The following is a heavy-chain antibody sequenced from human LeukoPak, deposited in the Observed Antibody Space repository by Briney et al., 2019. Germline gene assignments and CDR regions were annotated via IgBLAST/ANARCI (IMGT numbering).Heavy chain of an antibody. CDR2: IYYTGKT. J-gene: IGHJ5*02. D-gene: IGHD6-19*01. CDR3: ARDLRTVAGTERENRFDP. V-gene: IGHV4-39*02. Sequence: SETLSLTCTVSGGSINSGSHYWGWLRQPPGKGLKWIGSIYYTGKTYYNPSLKSRATMSVDTSKNHFSLTLSSVTAADTAVYYCARDLRTVAGTERENRFDPWGQGTLVTVSS. CDR1: GGSINSGSHY.